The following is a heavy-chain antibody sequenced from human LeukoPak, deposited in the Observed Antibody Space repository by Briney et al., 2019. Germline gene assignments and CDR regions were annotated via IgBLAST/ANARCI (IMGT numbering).Heavy chain of an antibody. CDR1: RLTVTNAW. V-gene: IGHV3-15*04. CDR3: TTGIRGD. J-gene: IGHJ4*02. CDR2: IASKTDGGTT. Sequence: PGGSLRLSCAASRLTVTNAWMNWVRQAPGKGLEWVGRIASKTDGGTTDYAAPMKGRFTISRDDSKNTLFLQMNSLKTEDTAVYYCTTGIRGDCGQGTLVTVSS.